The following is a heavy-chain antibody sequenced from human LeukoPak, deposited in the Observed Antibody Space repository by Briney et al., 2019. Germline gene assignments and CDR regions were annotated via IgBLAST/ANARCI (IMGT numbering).Heavy chain of an antibody. CDR2: IKQDGSET. CDR1: GFAFSSSW. V-gene: IGHV3-7*01. D-gene: IGHD2-2*01. Sequence: PGGSLRLSCAASGFAFSSSWMSWVRQAPGKGLEWVANIKQDGSETYYVDSLKGRFTVSRDNAKNSVYLQMNNPRAEDTAVYYCARRAPGYCITTSCPDTYYYYYYMDVWGKGTTVTVSS. J-gene: IGHJ6*03. CDR3: ARRAPGYCITTSCPDTYYYYYYMDV.